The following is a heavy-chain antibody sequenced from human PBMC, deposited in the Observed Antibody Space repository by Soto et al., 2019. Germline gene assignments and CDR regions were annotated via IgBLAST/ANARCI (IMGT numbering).Heavy chain of an antibody. CDR2: IYYSGST. CDR3: ARCRYYYYMDV. J-gene: IGHJ6*03. V-gene: IGHV4-59*12. CDR1: GGSISSYY. Sequence: SETLSLTCTVSGGSISSYYWSWIRQPPGKGLEWIGEIYYSGSTNYNPSLKSRVTISVDTSKNQFSLKLSSVTAADTAVYYCARCRYYYYMDVWGKGTTVTVS.